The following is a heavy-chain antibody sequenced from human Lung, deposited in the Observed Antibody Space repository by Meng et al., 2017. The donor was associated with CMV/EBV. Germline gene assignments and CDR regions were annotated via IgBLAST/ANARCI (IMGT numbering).Heavy chain of an antibody. D-gene: IGHD6-19*01. J-gene: IGHJ4*01. Sequence: VPLVQSGAEVQRPGASVKISRQASGYSFSGFYLNWARQAPGTGLEWLGRVNPISDDTHLARKFEGRITVTRGATINTAFMELTRLRPDDTAVYYCAKSSDNGWSSWGPGTLVTVSS. V-gene: IGHV1-2*06. CDR2: VNPISDDT. CDR3: AKSSDNGWSS. CDR1: GYSFSGFY.